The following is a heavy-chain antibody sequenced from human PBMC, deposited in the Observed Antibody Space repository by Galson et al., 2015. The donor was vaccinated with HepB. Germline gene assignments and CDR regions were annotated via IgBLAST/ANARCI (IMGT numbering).Heavy chain of an antibody. CDR1: GDTFSNFA. CDR2: IIPIFATT. J-gene: IGHJ5*02. CDR3: ARELAGISVAANNNWFDP. V-gene: IGHV1-69*13. D-gene: IGHD6-19*01. Sequence: SVKVSCKASGDTFSNFAISWLRQAPGQGLEWMGGIIPIFATTNYAQKFHGRVTITADESTSTAYMELSSLRSEDTAVYYCARELAGISVAANNNWFDPWGQETLVTVSS.